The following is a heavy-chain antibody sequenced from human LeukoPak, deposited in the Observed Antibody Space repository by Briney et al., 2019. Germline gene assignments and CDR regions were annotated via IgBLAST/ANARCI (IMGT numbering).Heavy chain of an antibody. CDR2: INPNSGGT. CDR3: ARAGDILTGYYSPFDY. CDR1: GYTFTGHY. D-gene: IGHD3-9*01. V-gene: IGHV1-2*02. Sequence: ASVKVSCKASGYTFTGHYMHWVRQAPGQGLEWMGWINPNSGGTNYAQKFQGRVTMTRDTSISTAYMELSRLRSDDTAVYYCARAGDILTGYYSPFDYWGQGTLVTVSS. J-gene: IGHJ4*02.